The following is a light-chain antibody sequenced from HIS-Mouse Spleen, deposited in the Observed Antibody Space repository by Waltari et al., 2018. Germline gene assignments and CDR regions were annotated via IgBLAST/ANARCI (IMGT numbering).Light chain of an antibody. V-gene: IGKV1-9*01. CDR2: AAS. CDR3: QQLNSYPPT. CDR1: QGISSY. J-gene: IGKJ1*01. Sequence: DIQLTQSPSFLSASVGDRVTITCRDSQGISSYLACYQQKPGKAPKVLIYAASTLQSGVPSRFRGRGAGTEFTLTISSLQPEDFATYYCQQLNSYPPTFGQGTKVEIK.